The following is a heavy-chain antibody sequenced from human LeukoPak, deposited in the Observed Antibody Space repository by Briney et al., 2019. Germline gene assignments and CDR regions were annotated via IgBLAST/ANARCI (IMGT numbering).Heavy chain of an antibody. Sequence: ASVKVSCKASGYTFTSYYMHRVRQAPGQGLEWMGIINPSGGSTSYAQKFQGRVTMTRDTSTSTVYMELSSLRSEDTAVYYCARARTYYDILTGYLDYWGQGTLVTVSS. J-gene: IGHJ4*02. CDR1: GYTFTSYY. D-gene: IGHD3-9*01. CDR2: INPSGGST. CDR3: ARARTYYDILTGYLDY. V-gene: IGHV1-46*01.